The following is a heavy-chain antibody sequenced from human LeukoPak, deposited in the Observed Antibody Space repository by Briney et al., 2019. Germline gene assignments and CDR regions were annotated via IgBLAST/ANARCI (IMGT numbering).Heavy chain of an antibody. CDR3: SSCYTLVYYMDV. Sequence: ASVKVSFKASGGTFSSYAISWVRPVPGQGLEWMGGIITVFGTENYAQKFQGRATNTTDESTSTADMEPNDQRSKDTAVCDLSSCYTLVYYMDVWGKGTTVTVSS. D-gene: IGHD3-16*02. J-gene: IGHJ6*03. CDR2: IITVFGTE. V-gene: IGHV1-69*05. CDR1: GGTFSSYA.